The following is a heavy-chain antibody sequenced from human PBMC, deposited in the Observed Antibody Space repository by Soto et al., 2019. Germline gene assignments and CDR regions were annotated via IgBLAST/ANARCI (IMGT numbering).Heavy chain of an antibody. CDR3: AGGHVLRYFDWPD. CDR2: KKQDGSEN. Sequence: WVRQAPGKGLEWVANKKQDGSENYYVDSVKGRFTISRDNAKNSLYLQMNSLRAEDTAVYYCAGGHVLRYFDWPDWGQGTLVTVSS. D-gene: IGHD3-9*01. V-gene: IGHV3-7*01. J-gene: IGHJ4*02.